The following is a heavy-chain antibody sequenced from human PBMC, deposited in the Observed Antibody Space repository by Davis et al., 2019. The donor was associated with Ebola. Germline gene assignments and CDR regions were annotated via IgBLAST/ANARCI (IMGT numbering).Heavy chain of an antibody. J-gene: IGHJ4*02. CDR3: ARLVGIAAAGADGFDY. V-gene: IGHV4-59*01. CDR2: MFYSGST. D-gene: IGHD6-13*01. Sequence: PGGSLRLSCTVSGGSISSYYWTWIRQPPGKGLEWVGYMFYSGSTNYNPSLKSRVTISVDTSKNQFSLKLSSVTAADTAVYYCARLVGIAAAGADGFDYWGQGTLVTVSS. CDR1: GGSISSYY.